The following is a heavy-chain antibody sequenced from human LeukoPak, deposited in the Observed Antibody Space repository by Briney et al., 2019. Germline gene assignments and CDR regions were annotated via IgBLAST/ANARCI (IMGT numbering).Heavy chain of an antibody. CDR1: TFPFNTYA. Sequence: GGSLRLSCAASTFPFNTYAMHWFRQAPGKGLEWVAVISFDGNTIYYAESVKGRFTISRDNSRDTLYLQMNTLRPEDTAVYFCARSGGLQKVDCWGQGTLVTVSS. CDR3: ARSGGLQKVDC. CDR2: ISFDGNTI. J-gene: IGHJ4*02. D-gene: IGHD4-11*01. V-gene: IGHV3-30-3*01.